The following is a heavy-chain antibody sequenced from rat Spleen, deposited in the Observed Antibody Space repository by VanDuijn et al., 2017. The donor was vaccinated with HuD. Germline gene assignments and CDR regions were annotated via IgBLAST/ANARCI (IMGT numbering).Heavy chain of an antibody. CDR2: IWGDGST. CDR3: ARDLYGGYTDY. Sequence: QVQLKESGPGLVQPSQTLSLTCTVSGFSLSNYGVFWVRQPPGKGLEWMGGIWGDGSTNYNSALKSRLSISRDTSKSQVFLKMNSLQTEDTATYYCARDLYGGYTDYWGQGVMVTVSS. J-gene: IGHJ2*01. CDR1: GFSLSNYG. V-gene: IGHV2-13*01. D-gene: IGHD1-11*01.